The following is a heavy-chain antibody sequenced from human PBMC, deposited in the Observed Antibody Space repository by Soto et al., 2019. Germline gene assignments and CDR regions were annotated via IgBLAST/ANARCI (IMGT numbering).Heavy chain of an antibody. CDR3: ARDLFSSGWYPVVDY. J-gene: IGHJ4*02. CDR2: ISYDGGNK. V-gene: IGHV3-30-3*01. D-gene: IGHD6-19*01. Sequence: QVQLVESGGGVVQPGRSLRLSCAASGFTFSSYAMHWVRQAPGKGLEWVAVISYDGGNKYCADSVKGRLTISRDNSKNTLYLQMNSLSAEDTAVYYFARDLFSSGWYPVVDYWGQGTLVTVCS. CDR1: GFTFSSYA.